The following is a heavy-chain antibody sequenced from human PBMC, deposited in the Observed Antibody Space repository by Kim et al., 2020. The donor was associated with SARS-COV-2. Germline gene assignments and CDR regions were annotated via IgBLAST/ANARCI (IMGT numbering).Heavy chain of an antibody. CDR3: TTDLTGGVWSGYYTDDAFDI. J-gene: IGHJ3*02. V-gene: IGHV3-15*01. Sequence: RFTISRDDSKNTLYLQMNSLKTEDTAVYYCTTDLTGGVWSGYYTDDAFDIWGQGTMVTVSS. D-gene: IGHD3-3*01.